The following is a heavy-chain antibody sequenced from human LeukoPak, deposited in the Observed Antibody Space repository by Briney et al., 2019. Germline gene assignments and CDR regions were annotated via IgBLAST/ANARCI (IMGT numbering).Heavy chain of an antibody. CDR3: ARAKGTIVVAPYYFDY. V-gene: IGHV1-69*01. CDR1: GGTFSSYA. D-gene: IGHD2-2*01. CDR2: IIPIFGTA. J-gene: IGHJ4*02. Sequence: GSSVKVSCKASGGTFSSYAISWVRQAPGQGLEWMGGIIPIFGTANYAQKFQGRVTITADESTSTAYMELSSLRSEDTAVYYCARAKGTIVVAPYYFDYWGQGTLVTVSS.